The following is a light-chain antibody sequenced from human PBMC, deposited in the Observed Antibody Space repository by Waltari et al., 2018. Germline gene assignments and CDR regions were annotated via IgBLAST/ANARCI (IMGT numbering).Light chain of an antibody. CDR2: KNN. V-gene: IGLV1-47*01. Sequence: QSVLTQPPSASGTPGQKVNISCNGSSSNIGSNYVYCYQQFPGTAPKLLIFKNNQRPSGVPDRFSDSNSGTSASLAINGLRSEDEADYYCAAWDDSLSGLVLGGGTKVTVL. J-gene: IGLJ3*02. CDR3: AAWDDSLSGLV. CDR1: SSNIGSNY.